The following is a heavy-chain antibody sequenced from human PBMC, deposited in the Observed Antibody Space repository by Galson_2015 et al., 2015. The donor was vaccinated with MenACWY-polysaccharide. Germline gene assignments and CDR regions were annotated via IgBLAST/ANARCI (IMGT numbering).Heavy chain of an antibody. CDR3: VRQHHKWQPTAPDAFDI. Sequence: CAISGDSVSSDSVAWNWVWQSPSRGLEWLGRTFYESTWSNNYAESVKSRITINPDTSKNQVSLQLSSVSPEDTAVYYCVRQHHKWQPTAPDAFDIWGQGTMVTVSS. J-gene: IGHJ3*02. CDR1: GDSVSSDSVA. D-gene: IGHD1-26*01. CDR2: TFYESTWSN. V-gene: IGHV6-1*01.